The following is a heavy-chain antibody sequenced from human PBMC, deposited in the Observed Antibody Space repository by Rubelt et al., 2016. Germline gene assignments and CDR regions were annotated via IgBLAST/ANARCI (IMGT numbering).Heavy chain of an antibody. D-gene: IGHD1-26*01. CDR3: ARVVGRGYLPHSFLPFDN. V-gene: IGHV3-33*01. CDR2: IWYDGINK. J-gene: IGHJ4*02. Sequence: LEWVAVIWYDGINKDYADSVKGRFAISRDNSKNTLYLQMNSLRAEDTAIYYCARVVGRGYLPHSFLPFDNWGQGTLVTVSS.